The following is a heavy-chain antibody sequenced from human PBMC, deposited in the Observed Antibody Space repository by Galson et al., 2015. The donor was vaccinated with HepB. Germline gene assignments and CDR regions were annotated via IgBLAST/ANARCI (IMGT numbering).Heavy chain of an antibody. V-gene: IGHV1-69*13. Sequence: SVKVSCKASGGTFSNYIVHWVRQGPGQGLEWMGGIIPMFDRSNYAEKFRGRLTITADQSTTTAYMELNSLTSADTAMYYCARPRYCSSVSCSEYLHHWGQGTLVTVSS. CDR2: IIPMFDRS. CDR1: GGTFSNYI. D-gene: IGHD2-2*01. J-gene: IGHJ1*01. CDR3: ARPRYCSSVSCSEYLHH.